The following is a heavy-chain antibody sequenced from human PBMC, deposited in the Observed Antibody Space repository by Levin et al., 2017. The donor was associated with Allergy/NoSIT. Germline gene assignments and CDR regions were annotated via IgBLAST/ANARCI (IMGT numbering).Heavy chain of an antibody. CDR1: GYTFTGYY. J-gene: IGHJ5*02. D-gene: IGHD4-17*01. V-gene: IGHV1-2*06. CDR2: INPNSGGT. CDR3: ARDNGISVTTYWFDP. Sequence: VASVKVSCKASGYTFTGYYIHWVRQAPGQGLEWMGRINPNSGGTNYAQKFQGRVTMTRDTSISTAYMELSRLRSDDTAVYYCARDNGISVTTYWFDPWGQGTLVTVSS.